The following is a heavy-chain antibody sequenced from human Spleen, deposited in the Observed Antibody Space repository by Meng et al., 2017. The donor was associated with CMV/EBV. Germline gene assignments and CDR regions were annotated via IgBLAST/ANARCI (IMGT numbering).Heavy chain of an antibody. D-gene: IGHD3-3*01. J-gene: IGHJ6*02. CDR3: AKDSDFWSGYYPYYYGMDV. CDR1: GFTFSSYG. CDR2: IRYDGSNK. Sequence: GESLKISCAASGFTFSSYGMHWVRQAPGKGLEWVAFIRYDGSNKYYADSVKGRFTISRDNSKNTLYLQMNSLRAEDTAVYYCAKDSDFWSGYYPYYYGMDVWGQGTTVTVSS. V-gene: IGHV3-30*02.